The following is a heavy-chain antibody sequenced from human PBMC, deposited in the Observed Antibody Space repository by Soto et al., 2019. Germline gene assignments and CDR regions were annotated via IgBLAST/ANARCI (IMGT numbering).Heavy chain of an antibody. D-gene: IGHD3-22*01. CDR2: ISYDGSNK. CDR3: AKGLQYYFDSSGHYY. Sequence: GESLKISCAASGFTFSRYGMHWVRQAPGKGLEWVAVISYDGSNKYYADSVKGRFTISRDNSKNTLYLEMNSLRAEDTAVYYCAKGLQYYFDSSGHYYWGQGTLVTVSS. J-gene: IGHJ4*02. V-gene: IGHV3-30*18. CDR1: GFTFSRYG.